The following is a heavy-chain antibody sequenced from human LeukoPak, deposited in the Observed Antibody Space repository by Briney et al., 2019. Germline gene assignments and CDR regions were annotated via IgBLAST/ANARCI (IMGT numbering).Heavy chain of an antibody. Sequence: PGGSLRLSCVGSGFVFSKYAVHWVRQAPGKGLEWVAVVSYDGDFKLYGDSVKGRFTISRDNSQNMLFLQMNDLRPRDAATYFCARDPYSHDSSGFSYFLQYWGQGTVVTVSS. CDR2: VSYDGDFK. V-gene: IGHV3-30-3*01. CDR1: GFVFSKYA. J-gene: IGHJ4*02. CDR3: ARDPYSHDSSGFSYFLQY. D-gene: IGHD6-19*01.